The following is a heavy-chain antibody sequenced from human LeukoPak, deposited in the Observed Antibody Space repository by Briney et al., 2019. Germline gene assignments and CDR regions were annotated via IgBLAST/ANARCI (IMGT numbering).Heavy chain of an antibody. J-gene: IGHJ4*02. D-gene: IGHD3-22*01. CDR1: GYTFTSYY. Sequence: GASVKVSCKASGYTFTSYYMHWVRQAPGQGLEWMGIINPSGGSTSYAQKFQGRVTITADESTSTAYMELSSLRSEDTAVYYCARARISPTDSSGYTHFDYWGQGTLVTVSS. CDR3: ARARISPTDSSGYTHFDY. CDR2: INPSGGST. V-gene: IGHV1-46*01.